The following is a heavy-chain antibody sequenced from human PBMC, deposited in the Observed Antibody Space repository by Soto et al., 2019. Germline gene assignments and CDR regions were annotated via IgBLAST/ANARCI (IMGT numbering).Heavy chain of an antibody. CDR1: GFTFSGDW. V-gene: IGHV3-7*04. CDR2: IKHVGSER. CDR3: ARDYDRTPGIY. D-gene: IGHD3-22*01. J-gene: IGHJ4*02. Sequence: EVQLVESGGGLVQPGGSLRLSCAASGFTFSGDWMSWVRQAPGKGLAWVANIKHVGSERYYVDSVEGGFTISKDNAKNSLYQQMNSLRADDTAVYYCARDYDRTPGIYWGQGTLVTVSS.